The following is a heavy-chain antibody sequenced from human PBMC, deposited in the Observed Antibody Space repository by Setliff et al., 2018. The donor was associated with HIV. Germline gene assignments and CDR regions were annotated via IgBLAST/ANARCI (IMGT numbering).Heavy chain of an antibody. CDR1: GGTFSSYV. J-gene: IGHJ4*02. V-gene: IGHV1-69*10. Sequence: GASVKVSCKASGGTFSSYVISWVRQAPGQGPEWMGGIIPILGIANYAQKFQGRVTITADKSTSTAYMELSSLRSEDTAVCYCARRAAMVAYYFDYWGQGTLVTVSS. D-gene: IGHD5-18*01. CDR2: IIPILGIA. CDR3: ARRAAMVAYYFDY.